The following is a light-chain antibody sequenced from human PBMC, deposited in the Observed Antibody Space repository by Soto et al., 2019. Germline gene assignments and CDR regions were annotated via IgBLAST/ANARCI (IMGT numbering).Light chain of an antibody. CDR1: QSISAW. V-gene: IGKV1-5*03. CDR3: QQYKSFPWT. Sequence: DIQMTQSPSTLSASVGDRVTITCRASQSISAWLAWYQQKPGKAPNLLIYKASSLESGVPSRFSGSGSGTEFTLTISSLQPDDFATYYCQQYKSFPWTFGQGTKVDI. CDR2: KAS. J-gene: IGKJ1*01.